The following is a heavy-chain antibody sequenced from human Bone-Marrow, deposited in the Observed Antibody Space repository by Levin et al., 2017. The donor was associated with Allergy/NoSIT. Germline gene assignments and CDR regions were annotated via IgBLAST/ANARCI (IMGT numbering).Heavy chain of an antibody. Sequence: PGGSLRLSCVASGFSFSSYSLSWVRQAPGKGLELVSSIASAASHTYYADSLKGRFTISRDNAKNSLFLQMDNLRAEDTALYYCARSQGGLQLLPFDFWGQGTLVTVSS. CDR3: ARSQGGLQLLPFDF. CDR2: IASAASHT. J-gene: IGHJ4*02. CDR1: GFSFSSYS. D-gene: IGHD2-15*01. V-gene: IGHV3-21*01.